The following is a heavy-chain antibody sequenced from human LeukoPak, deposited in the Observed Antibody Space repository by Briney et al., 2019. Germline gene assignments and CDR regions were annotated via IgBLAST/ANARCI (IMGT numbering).Heavy chain of an antibody. J-gene: IGHJ6*02. CDR2: FDPEDGET. V-gene: IGHV1-24*01. CDR3: STGYYGSGSYYNGAPSYYYGMDV. CDR1: GYTLTELS. Sequence: ASVKVSCKVSGYTLTELSMHWVRQAPGKELEWMGGFDPEDGETIYAQKFQGRVTMTEDTSTDTAYMKLSSLRSEDTAVYYWSTGYYGSGSYYNGAPSYYYGMDVWGQGTTVTVSS. D-gene: IGHD3-10*01.